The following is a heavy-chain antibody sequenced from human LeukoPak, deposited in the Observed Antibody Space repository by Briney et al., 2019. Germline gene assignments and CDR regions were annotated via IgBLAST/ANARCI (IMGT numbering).Heavy chain of an antibody. CDR3: ARGSRAEYTYGLYHY. Sequence: PSETLSLTCAVSGGSISSGGYSWSWIRQPPGKGLEWIGYIYHSGSTYYNPSLKSRVTISGDTSKNQFSLKLISVTAADTAVYYCARGSRAEYTYGLYHYWGQGTLVTVSS. J-gene: IGHJ4*02. CDR1: GGSISSGGYS. D-gene: IGHD5-18*01. V-gene: IGHV4-30-2*05. CDR2: IYHSGST.